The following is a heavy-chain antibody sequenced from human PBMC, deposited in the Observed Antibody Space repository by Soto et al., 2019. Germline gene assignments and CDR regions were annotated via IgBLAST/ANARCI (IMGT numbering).Heavy chain of an antibody. CDR3: ARVRSTSCYKSVPCYYYMDV. CDR1: GYTFTSYA. V-gene: IGHV1-3*01. CDR2: INAGNGNT. J-gene: IGHJ6*03. D-gene: IGHD2-2*02. Sequence: QVQLVQSGAEVKKPGASVKVSCKASGYTFTSYAMHWVRQAPGQRLEWMGWINAGNGNTKYSQKFQGRVTITRDTSASTAYMELSSLRSEDTAVYYCARVRSTSCYKSVPCYYYMDVWGKGTTVTVSS.